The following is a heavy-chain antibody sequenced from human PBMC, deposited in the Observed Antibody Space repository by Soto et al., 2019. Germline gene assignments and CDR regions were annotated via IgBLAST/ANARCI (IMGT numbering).Heavy chain of an antibody. CDR1: GFTFSSYG. V-gene: IGHV3-33*01. J-gene: IGHJ4*02. CDR2: VWYDGSNK. Sequence: QVQLVESGGGVVQPGRSLRLSCAASGFTFSSYGMHWVRQAPGKGLEWVAVVWYDGSNKYYADSVKGRFTISRDNSKNTLHLQMYSLRAEDTAVYYCTRDDTYYDSSGYPNPFDHWGQGTLVTVSS. D-gene: IGHD3-22*01. CDR3: TRDDTYYDSSGYPNPFDH.